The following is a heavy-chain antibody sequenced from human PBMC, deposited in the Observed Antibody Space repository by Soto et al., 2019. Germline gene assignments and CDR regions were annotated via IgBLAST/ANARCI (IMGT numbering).Heavy chain of an antibody. Sequence: QLQLQESGPGLVKPSETLSLTCSLSGGSISSTFYYWGWIRQPPGKGLEWIGRIYYSGTTFYNASLKGRVTISVDTSKNQFSLRLTSVTATDTAVYFCARQKWEQPKWFDPWGQGTLVTVSS. CDR1: GGSISSTFYY. CDR2: IYYSGTT. D-gene: IGHD1-26*01. CDR3: ARQKWEQPKWFDP. V-gene: IGHV4-39*01. J-gene: IGHJ5*02.